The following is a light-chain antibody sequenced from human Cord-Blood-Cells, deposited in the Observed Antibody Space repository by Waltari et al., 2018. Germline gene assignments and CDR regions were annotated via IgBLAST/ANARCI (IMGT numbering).Light chain of an antibody. CDR3: SSYAGSNNLV. CDR1: SSAVGGYNY. J-gene: IGLJ2*01. CDR2: EVT. Sequence: QSALTQPPSASGSPGQSVTISCTGTSSAVGGYNYVSWYPQHPGKAPKLMLYEVTKRPSEVPDRFSGSKSGNTASLTVSGLQAEDEADYYCSSYAGSNNLVVGGGTKLTVL. V-gene: IGLV2-8*01.